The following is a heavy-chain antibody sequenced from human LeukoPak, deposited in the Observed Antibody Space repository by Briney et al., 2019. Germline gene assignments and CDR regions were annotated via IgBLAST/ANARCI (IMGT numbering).Heavy chain of an antibody. V-gene: IGHV1-2*02. D-gene: IGHD2-15*01. Sequence: ASVKVSCKASGYTFTGYYMHWVRQAPRQGLEWMGWINPNTLVTNYAQHFQGRVSMTWDTSISTGYMDLQSLTSDDTAVYYCARKDGGRDGMDVWGQGTTVTVSS. J-gene: IGHJ6*02. CDR3: ARKDGGRDGMDV. CDR2: INPNTLVT. CDR1: GYTFTGYY.